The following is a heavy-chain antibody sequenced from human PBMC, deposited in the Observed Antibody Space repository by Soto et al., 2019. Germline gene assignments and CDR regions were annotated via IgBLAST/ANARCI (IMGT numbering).Heavy chain of an antibody. Sequence: PSETLSLTCAVSGTSISSGGYSWSWIRQPPGKGLEWIGYVYHSGSAYYNPSLKSRVTISVDTSKNQFSLKVTSVTAADTAVYYCARGGSSSWYGFYFFDNWGPGTLVTVSS. J-gene: IGHJ4*02. CDR2: VYHSGSA. D-gene: IGHD6-13*01. CDR3: ARGGSSSWYGFYFFDN. CDR1: GTSISSGGYS. V-gene: IGHV4-30-2*01.